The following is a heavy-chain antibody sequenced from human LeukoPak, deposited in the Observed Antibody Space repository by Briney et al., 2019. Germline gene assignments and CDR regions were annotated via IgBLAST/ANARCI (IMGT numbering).Heavy chain of an antibody. CDR2: ISSSSSYI. CDR1: GFTFSSYG. D-gene: IGHD3-22*01. CDR3: ARDLCYDSSGYYAY. Sequence: GGSLRLACAASGFTFSSYGMSWVRQAPGKGMEWVSSISSSSSYIYYADSVKGRFTISRDNAKNSLYLQMNSLRAEDTAVYYCARDLCYDSSGYYAYWGQGTLVTVSS. J-gene: IGHJ1*01. V-gene: IGHV3-21*01.